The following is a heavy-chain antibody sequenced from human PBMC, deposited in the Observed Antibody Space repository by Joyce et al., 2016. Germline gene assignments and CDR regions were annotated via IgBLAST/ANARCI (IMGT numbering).Heavy chain of an antibody. CDR3: ARGSTSTWFKYLQH. CDR1: GYTFTTYD. V-gene: IGHV1-8*01. D-gene: IGHD6-13*01. Sequence: VQLVQSGAEVKEPGASVKVSCKTSGYTFTTYDIFWVRQATGQGPEWMGWMNPNSGNTGSGEKFQGRVTMTRDTAIGTAFMELSSLTSDDTAVCFCARGSTSTWFKYLQHWGQGTLVTVSS. CDR2: MNPNSGNT. J-gene: IGHJ1*01.